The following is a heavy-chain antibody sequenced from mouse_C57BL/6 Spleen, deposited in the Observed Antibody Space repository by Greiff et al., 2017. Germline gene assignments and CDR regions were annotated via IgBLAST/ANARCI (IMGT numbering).Heavy chain of an antibody. CDR2: IDPSDSET. CDR3: ARSTTVVADAMDY. J-gene: IGHJ4*01. V-gene: IGHV1-52*01. Sequence: VQLQQPGAELVRPGSSVKLSCKASGYTFTSYWMHWVKQRPIQGLEWIGNIDPSDSETHYNQKFKDKATLTVDKSSSTAYMPLSSLTSEASAVYYCARSTTVVADAMDYWGQGTSVTVSS. D-gene: IGHD1-1*01. CDR1: GYTFTSYW.